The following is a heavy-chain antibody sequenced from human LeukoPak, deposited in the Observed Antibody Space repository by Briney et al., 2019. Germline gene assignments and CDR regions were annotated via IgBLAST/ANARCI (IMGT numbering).Heavy chain of an antibody. Sequence: SETLSLTCTVSGGSISSYYWSWIRQPPGEALEWIGHIFYDGSTYYNPSLKSRVTISVDTSKNQFSLKLSSVTAADAAVYYCARSVDPYYYYYMDVWGKGTTVTVSS. J-gene: IGHJ6*03. CDR3: ARSVDPYYYYYMDV. CDR2: IFYDGST. CDR1: GGSISSYY. V-gene: IGHV4-59*01. D-gene: IGHD5-12*01.